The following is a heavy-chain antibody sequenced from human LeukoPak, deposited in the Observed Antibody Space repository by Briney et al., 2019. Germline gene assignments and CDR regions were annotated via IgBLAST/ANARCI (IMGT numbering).Heavy chain of an antibody. CDR3: ASGRITGWYYFDN. CDR2: ISGSGDTT. CDR1: GFTFGIFSKFA. V-gene: IGHV3-23*01. Sequence: PGGSLRLSCAGSGFTFGIFSKFAMSWVRQAPGKGLEWVCVISGSGDTTYYADSVRGRFTISRDNSKDTLYLQMNSLGAEDTAVYYCASGRITGWYYFDNWGQGTLVTVSS. J-gene: IGHJ4*02. D-gene: IGHD3-16*01.